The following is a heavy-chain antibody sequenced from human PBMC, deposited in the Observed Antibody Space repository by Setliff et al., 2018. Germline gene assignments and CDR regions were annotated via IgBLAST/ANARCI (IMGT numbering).Heavy chain of an antibody. CDR3: ARAAGYSSSWYHYYYGMDV. J-gene: IGHJ6*02. CDR1: GGSISSSRYY. V-gene: IGHV4-39*01. CDR2: INYSGST. Sequence: SETLSLTCTVSGGSISSSRYYWGWIRQPPGKGLEWIGSINYSGSTYYNPSRKSRVTISVETSKNQFSLKLSSVTAADTAVYYCARAAGYSSSWYHYYYGMDVWGQGTTVTVS. D-gene: IGHD6-13*01.